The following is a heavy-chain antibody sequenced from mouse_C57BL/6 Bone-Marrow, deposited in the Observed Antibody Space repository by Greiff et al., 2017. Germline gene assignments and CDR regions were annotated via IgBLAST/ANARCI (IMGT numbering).Heavy chain of an antibody. CDR2: ISGGGGNT. Sequence: EVQRVESGGGLVKPGGSLKLSCAASGFTFSSYTMSWVRQTPEKRLQWVAAISGGGGNTYYPDSVKGRFTISRDNDKNILYLQLSSLRSEDTAFYYCSRPVTTVLATKYFDVWGTGTTVTVSS. V-gene: IGHV5-9*01. CDR1: GFTFSSYT. J-gene: IGHJ1*03. CDR3: SRPVTTVLATKYFDV. D-gene: IGHD1-1*01.